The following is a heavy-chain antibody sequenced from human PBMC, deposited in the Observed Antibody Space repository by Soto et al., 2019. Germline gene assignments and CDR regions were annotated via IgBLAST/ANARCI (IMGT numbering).Heavy chain of an antibody. CDR1: GFTFSSYE. V-gene: IGHV3-48*03. D-gene: IGHD2-2*01. CDR2: ISSSVSTI. J-gene: IGHJ5*02. CDR3: ARGFDIVVVPANNWFDP. Sequence: PSLVFAASGFTFSSYEMNWVRQAPGKGLEWVSYISSSVSTIYYADSVKGRFTISRDNAKNSLYLQMNSLRAEDTAVYYCARGFDIVVVPANNWFDPWGQGTLVTVSS.